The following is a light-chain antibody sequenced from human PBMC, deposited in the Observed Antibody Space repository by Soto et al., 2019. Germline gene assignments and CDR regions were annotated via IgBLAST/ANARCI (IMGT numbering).Light chain of an antibody. CDR3: QQHYSMPTCT. J-gene: IGKJ1*01. Sequence: DIVMTQFPDSLAVSLGERATINCKSSRSVLYSSTNKNYLAWYQQKQGQPPQLLIHWASTRESGVPDRFSGGGSGTDFNLSIMNLQAEDGAFYYFQQHYSMPTCTVGHGTKVEIK. CDR1: RSVLYSSTNKNY. CDR2: WAS. V-gene: IGKV4-1*01.